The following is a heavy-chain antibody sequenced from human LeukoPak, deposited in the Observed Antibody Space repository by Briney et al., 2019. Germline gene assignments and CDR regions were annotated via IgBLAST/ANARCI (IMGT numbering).Heavy chain of an antibody. CDR2: IYTSGST. V-gene: IGHV4-61*02. Sequence: SQTLSLTCTVPGGSISSGSYYWSWIRQPAGKGLEWIGRIYTSGSTNYNPSLKSQVTISVDTSQNQFSLKLSSVTAADTAVYYCASTALESIAARPGYYYYMDVWGKGTTVTVSS. CDR3: ASTALESIAARPGYYYYMDV. CDR1: GGSISSGSYY. D-gene: IGHD6-6*01. J-gene: IGHJ6*03.